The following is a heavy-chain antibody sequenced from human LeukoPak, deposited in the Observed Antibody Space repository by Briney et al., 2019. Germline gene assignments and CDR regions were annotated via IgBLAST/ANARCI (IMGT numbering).Heavy chain of an antibody. CDR2: IIPIFGTA. V-gene: IGHV1-69*05. Sequence: ASVKVSCKASGGTFSSYAISWVRQAPGQGLEWMGGIIPIFGTANYAQKFQGRVTMTRDTSISTAYMELSRLRSDDTAVYYCARVLIAASLCYWGQGTLVTVSS. J-gene: IGHJ1*01. D-gene: IGHD6-13*01. CDR3: ARVLIAASLCY. CDR1: GGTFSSYA.